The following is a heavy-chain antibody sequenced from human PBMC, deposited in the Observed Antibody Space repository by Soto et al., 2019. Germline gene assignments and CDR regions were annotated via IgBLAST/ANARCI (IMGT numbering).Heavy chain of an antibody. CDR3: TSYAYGDVDY. CDR2: IVPLFPTA. D-gene: IGHD4-17*01. CDR1: GVTFSSYP. Sequence: QVQLVQSGAEMKKPGSSVKVSCKASGVTFSSYPFNWVRQAPGQGLEWIGGIVPLFPTADYAPKYRGRVTITADDSTDTAYMELSSLTSEDTGVYYCTSYAYGDVDYWGQGTLVTVSS. J-gene: IGHJ4*02. V-gene: IGHV1-69*01.